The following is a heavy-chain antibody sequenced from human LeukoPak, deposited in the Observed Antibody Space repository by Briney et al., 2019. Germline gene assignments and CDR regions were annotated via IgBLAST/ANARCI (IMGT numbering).Heavy chain of an antibody. Sequence: SGGSLRLSCTASGFTFSSYSMNWVRQAPGKGLEWVSSISSSSSYIYYADSVKGRFTISRDNAKNSLYLQMNSLRAEDTAVYYCARDRLARVFDYWGQGTLVTVSS. J-gene: IGHJ4*02. CDR3: ARDRLARVFDY. CDR2: ISSSSSYI. CDR1: GFTFSSYS. V-gene: IGHV3-21*01. D-gene: IGHD6-6*01.